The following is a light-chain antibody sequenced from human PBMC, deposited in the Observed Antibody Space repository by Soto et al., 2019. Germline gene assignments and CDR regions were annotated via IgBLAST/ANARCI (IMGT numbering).Light chain of an antibody. J-gene: IGKJ1*01. CDR2: DAS. V-gene: IGKV1-5*01. CDR3: QQYNSYWT. CDR1: QSISSW. Sequence: DIQMTQSPSTLSASVGDRVTITCRASQSISSWLAWYQQKPGKAPKLLIYDASSLESGVPSRFSGSGSGTEFTLTISGLRPYDLATYYCQQYNSYWTFDQGTKVEIK.